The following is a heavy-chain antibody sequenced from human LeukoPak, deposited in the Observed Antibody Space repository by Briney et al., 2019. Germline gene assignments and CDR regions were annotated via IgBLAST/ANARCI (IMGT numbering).Heavy chain of an antibody. Sequence: GGSLRLSCTDSGFTFTSYAMAWVRQAPGKGLEWVSGISGSGGHTYNADSVEGRFTISRDNSKNTVSLQLSSLRVEDTAVYFCAKDREDSAMISGVFDLWGRGTLVTVSS. V-gene: IGHV3-23*01. CDR2: ISGSGGHT. CDR1: GFTFTSYA. D-gene: IGHD5-18*01. CDR3: AKDREDSAMISGVFDL. J-gene: IGHJ2*01.